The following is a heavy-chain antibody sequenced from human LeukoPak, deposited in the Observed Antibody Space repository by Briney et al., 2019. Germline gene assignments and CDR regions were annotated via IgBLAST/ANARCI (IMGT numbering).Heavy chain of an antibody. Sequence: PEGSLRLSCEASGFSFSGYAMSWVRQAPGKGLDWVSGVSDSGVNTYYADSVKGRFTISRDNSKYTLFLQMNSLGAEDTAIYYCAKTMGAIDHDYWGQGTLVIVSS. V-gene: IGHV3-23*01. J-gene: IGHJ4*02. CDR2: VSDSGVNT. D-gene: IGHD1-26*01. CDR1: GFSFSGYA. CDR3: AKTMGAIDHDY.